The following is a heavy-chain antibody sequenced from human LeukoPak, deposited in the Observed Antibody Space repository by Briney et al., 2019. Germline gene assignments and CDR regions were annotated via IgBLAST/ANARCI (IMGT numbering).Heavy chain of an antibody. J-gene: IGHJ4*02. V-gene: IGHV1-8*03. CDR2: MNPNSSNT. CDR3: ARAPYYYDKGLDY. Sequence: GASVTVSCKASVYTFTNYDINWVGQAAGQGGEWMGWMNPNSSNTGYAQKFQGRVTITRNTSISTAYMELSSLRSEDTAVYYCARAPYYYDKGLDYWGQGTLVTVSS. D-gene: IGHD3-22*01. CDR1: VYTFTNYD.